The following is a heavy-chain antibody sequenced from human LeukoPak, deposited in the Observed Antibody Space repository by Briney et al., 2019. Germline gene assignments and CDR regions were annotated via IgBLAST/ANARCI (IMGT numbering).Heavy chain of an antibody. J-gene: IGHJ4*02. CDR3: ARHGDSSSYYFDY. V-gene: IGHV4-59*08. CDR1: GGSFSGYY. Sequence: SETAALTCAVYGGSFSGYYWSWSRQPPGKGLEWIGYVYYSGNTKYNPSLKSRVTMSVDTSKNQFSLRLSSVTARDTAVYYCARHGDSSSYYFDYWGRGTLATVSS. D-gene: IGHD6-6*01. CDR2: VYYSGNT.